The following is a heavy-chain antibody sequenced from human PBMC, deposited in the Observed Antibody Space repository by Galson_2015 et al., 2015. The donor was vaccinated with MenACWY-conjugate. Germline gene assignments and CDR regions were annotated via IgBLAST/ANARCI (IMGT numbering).Heavy chain of an antibody. CDR3: AREDTGDYAA. V-gene: IGHV3-69-1*01. J-gene: IGHJ3*01. Sequence: SLRLSCAASGFTFRNYDMNWVRQAPGKGLEWVSYISSSSMIYYADSVKGRFTISRDNVRNSLYLQMNSLTAGDTALYYCAREDTGDYAAWGQGTMVTVSS. CDR1: GFTFRNYD. D-gene: IGHD4-17*01. CDR2: ISSSSMI.